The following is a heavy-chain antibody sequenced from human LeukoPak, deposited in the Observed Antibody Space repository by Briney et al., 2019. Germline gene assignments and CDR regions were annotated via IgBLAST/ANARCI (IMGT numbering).Heavy chain of an antibody. CDR3: ARVTVGFDY. D-gene: IGHD4-17*01. CDR2: IYTSGST. Sequence: SETLSLTCTVSGGSISSGSYYWSWIRQPAGKGLEWIGRIYTSGSTNYNPSLKSRVTISVDTSKNQFSLQLSSVTAADTAVYFCARVTVGFDYWGQGTLVTVSS. J-gene: IGHJ4*02. V-gene: IGHV4-61*02. CDR1: GGSISSGSYY.